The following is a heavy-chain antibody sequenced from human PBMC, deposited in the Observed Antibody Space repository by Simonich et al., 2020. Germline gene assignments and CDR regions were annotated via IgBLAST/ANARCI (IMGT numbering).Heavy chain of an antibody. J-gene: IGHJ3*02. CDR1: GGSISSSSYY. CDR3: ARHAGFAFDI. V-gene: IGHV4-39*01. Sequence: QLQLQESGPGLVKPSETLSLTCTVSGGSISSSSYYWGWIRQPPGKGLEWIGSIDYSGSTYYNPSLKSGVPISVDTSKNQFSLKLSSVTAADTAVYYCARHAGFAFDIWGQGTMVTVSS. CDR2: IDYSGST. D-gene: IGHD6-13*01.